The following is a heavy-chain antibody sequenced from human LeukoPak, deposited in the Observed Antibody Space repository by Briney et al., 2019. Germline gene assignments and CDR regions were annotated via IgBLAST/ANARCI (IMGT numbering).Heavy chain of an antibody. Sequence: GGSLRLSCAASGFTFSSYSMNWVRQAPGKGLEWVSSISSSSSYIYYADSVKGRFTISRDNAKNSLYLQMNSLRAEDTAVYYCARDQSSSSSWSDYWGQGTLVTVSS. D-gene: IGHD6-13*01. CDR3: ARDQSSSSSWSDY. CDR1: GFTFSSYS. V-gene: IGHV3-21*01. J-gene: IGHJ4*02. CDR2: ISSSSSYI.